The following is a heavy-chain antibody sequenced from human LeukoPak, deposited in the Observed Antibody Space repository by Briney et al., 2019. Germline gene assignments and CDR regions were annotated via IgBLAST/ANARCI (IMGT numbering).Heavy chain of an antibody. V-gene: IGHV4-39*01. D-gene: IGHD1-26*01. CDR1: GASVSGSLYY. CDR3: AKSGGYGLTDY. Sequence: PSETLSLTCTVSGASVSGSLYYWGWIRQPPGKGLEWIGSIYSSGSTYYNASLQSRVTISIETSKNQISLRLNSVTAADTAIYYCAKSGGYGLTDYWGQGTLVTVSS. J-gene: IGHJ4*02. CDR2: IYSSGST.